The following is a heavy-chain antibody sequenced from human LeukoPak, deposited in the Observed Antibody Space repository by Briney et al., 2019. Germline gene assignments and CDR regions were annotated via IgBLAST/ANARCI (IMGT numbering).Heavy chain of an antibody. CDR3: AKGDDILTDFGF. CDR1: GGTFSSFA. D-gene: IGHD3-9*01. V-gene: IGHV1-69*13. Sequence: SVKVSCKPSGGTFSSFAISWVRQAPGQGLEWMGGIIPIFGTANYAQNFQGRVTITADEATSTAYMELSSLRSEDAAVYYCAKGDDILTDFGFWGQGTLVTVSS. CDR2: IIPIFGTA. J-gene: IGHJ4*02.